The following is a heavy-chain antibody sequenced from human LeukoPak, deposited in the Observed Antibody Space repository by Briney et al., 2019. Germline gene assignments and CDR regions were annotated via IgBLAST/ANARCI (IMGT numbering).Heavy chain of an antibody. V-gene: IGHV1-18*01. CDR3: ARDPQIAPDCGGDCYPGD. CDR2: ISAYNGNT. J-gene: IGHJ4*02. Sequence: ASVKVSCKASGGTFSNYVISWVRQAPGQGLEWMGRISAYNGNTNYAQKLQGRVTMTTDTSTSTAYMELRSLRSDDTAVYYCARDPQIAPDCGGDCYPGDWGQGTLVTVSS. CDR1: GGTFSNYV. D-gene: IGHD2-21*02.